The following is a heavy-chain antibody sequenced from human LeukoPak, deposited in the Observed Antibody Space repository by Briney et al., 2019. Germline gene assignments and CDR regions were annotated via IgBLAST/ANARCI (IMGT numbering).Heavy chain of an antibody. CDR3: GGLPSLHHYGMDV. D-gene: IGHD2-15*01. V-gene: IGHV4-34*01. CDR1: GGSFSGYY. Sequence: PSETLSLTCAVYGGSFSGYYWSWIRQPPGKGLEWIGEINHSGSTNYNPSLKSRVTISVDTSKNQFSLKLSSVTAADTAVYYCGGLPSLHHYGMDVWGQGTTVTVSS. J-gene: IGHJ6*02. CDR2: INHSGST.